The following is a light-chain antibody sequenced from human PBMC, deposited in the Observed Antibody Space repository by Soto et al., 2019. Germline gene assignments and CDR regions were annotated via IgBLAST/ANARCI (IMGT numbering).Light chain of an antibody. CDR2: GSS. J-gene: IGKJ1*01. CDR3: QQYGSSPRT. V-gene: IGKV3-20*01. CDR1: QSVGSNS. Sequence: EVVLTQSPGTLSLSPGERATLSCRASQSVGSNSLAWYQQKPGQAPRLLIYGSSSRASGIPDRFSGSGSGTDFTLTVSRLEPEDFALYYCQQYGSSPRTFGQGTNVEIK.